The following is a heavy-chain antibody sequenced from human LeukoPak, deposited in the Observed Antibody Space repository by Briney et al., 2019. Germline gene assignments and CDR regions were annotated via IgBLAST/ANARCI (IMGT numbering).Heavy chain of an antibody. CDR2: IYYSGST. Sequence: PSETLSLTCTVSGGSISSSSYYWGWIRQPPGKGLEWIGSIYYSGSTYYNPSLKSRVTISVDTSKNQFSLKLSSVTAADTAVYYCARGDYVYPSDYWGQGTLVTVSS. V-gene: IGHV4-39*01. J-gene: IGHJ4*02. CDR3: ARGDYVYPSDY. D-gene: IGHD3-16*01. CDR1: GGSISSSSYY.